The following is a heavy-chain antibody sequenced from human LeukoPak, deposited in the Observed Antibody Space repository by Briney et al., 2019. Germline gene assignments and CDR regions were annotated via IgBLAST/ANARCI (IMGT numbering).Heavy chain of an antibody. CDR2: IYYSGST. CDR1: GDSVSSGNYY. CDR3: ARHPWQNQLPKSWFDP. Sequence: SEILSLTCTVSGDSVSSGNYYWGWIRQPPGKGLEWIASIYYSGSTHYSPSLKSRVTISVDTSKNQFSLKLTSVTAADTAVYYCARHPWQNQLPKSWFDPWGQGTLVTVSS. J-gene: IGHJ5*02. V-gene: IGHV4-39*01. D-gene: IGHD2-2*01.